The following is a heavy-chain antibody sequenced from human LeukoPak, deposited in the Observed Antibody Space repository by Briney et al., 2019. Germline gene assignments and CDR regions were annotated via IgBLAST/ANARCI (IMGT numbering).Heavy chain of an antibody. D-gene: IGHD3-16*02. CDR2: IYHSGVT. CDR3: ARVADRGVIGFFDL. Sequence: SETLSLTCTVSGASIRNYYWSWMRQPPGKGLEWIGHIYHSGVTNYNPSLKSRVAISVDTSKNQFSLKLSSVTPADTALYYCARVADRGVIGFFDLWGRDSLVTVSS. J-gene: IGHJ2*01. V-gene: IGHV4-59*01. CDR1: GASIRNYY.